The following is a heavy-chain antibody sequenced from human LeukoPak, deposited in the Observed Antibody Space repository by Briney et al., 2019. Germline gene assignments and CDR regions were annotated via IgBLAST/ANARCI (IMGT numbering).Heavy chain of an antibody. V-gene: IGHV1-18*01. Sequence: ASVKVSFKASGDTLTNYGITWVRQAPGQGLEWMGWISGYNGNTIYAQKLQGRVTMTTDTSTNTAYLELRSLRADDTAVFYCASWSRLAAAGRGFDYWGQGTLVTVSS. CDR3: ASWSRLAAAGRGFDY. J-gene: IGHJ4*02. CDR1: GDTLTNYG. CDR2: ISGYNGNT. D-gene: IGHD6-13*01.